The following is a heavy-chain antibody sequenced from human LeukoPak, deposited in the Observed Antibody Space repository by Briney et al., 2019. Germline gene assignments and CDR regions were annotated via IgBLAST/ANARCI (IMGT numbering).Heavy chain of an antibody. Sequence: GGSLRLSYAASGFNFANRAMSWVRQTRGKGLEWVSAISGGGDITYYADSVTGRFTISRDNSKDTLFLQMHSLRPGDTAVYYCVREDTPATANYWGQGTLVTISS. J-gene: IGHJ4*02. CDR3: VREDTPATANY. D-gene: IGHD2-21*02. CDR1: GFNFANRA. V-gene: IGHV3-23*01. CDR2: ISGGGDIT.